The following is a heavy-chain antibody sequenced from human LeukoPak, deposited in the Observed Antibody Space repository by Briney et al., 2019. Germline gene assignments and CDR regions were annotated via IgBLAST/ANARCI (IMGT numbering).Heavy chain of an antibody. Sequence: SETLSLTCTVSGGSISSYYWRWIRQPPGKGLEWIGYIYYSGSTKYNPSLKSRVTISLDTSKNQFSLKLSSVTAADTAVYYCARLNDYYFDYWGQGALVTVSS. CDR1: GGSISSYY. CDR3: ARLNDYYFDY. V-gene: IGHV4-59*01. D-gene: IGHD1-1*01. CDR2: IYYSGST. J-gene: IGHJ4*02.